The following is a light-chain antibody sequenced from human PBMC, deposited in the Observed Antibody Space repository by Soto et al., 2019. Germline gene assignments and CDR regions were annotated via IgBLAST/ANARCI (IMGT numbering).Light chain of an antibody. CDR3: TSYTNRGGLWV. Sequence: QSALTQPASVSGSPGQSITISCTGTSSDVGGYDYVSWYQQHPGKAPKLMIYEVSSRPSGLSNRFSGSKSGNTASLTISGLQAEDEADYYCTSYTNRGGLWVFGGGTKVTVL. V-gene: IGLV2-14*01. CDR1: SSDVGGYDY. J-gene: IGLJ3*02. CDR2: EVS.